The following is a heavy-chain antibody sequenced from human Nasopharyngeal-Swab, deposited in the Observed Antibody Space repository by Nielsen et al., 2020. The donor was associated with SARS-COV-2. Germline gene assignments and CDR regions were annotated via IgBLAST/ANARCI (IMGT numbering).Heavy chain of an antibody. J-gene: IGHJ6*02. Sequence: GESLKISCTTSGFTLSTYAMHWVRQAPGKGLEWVALIWSDSSNTFYADSVQGRFTISRDNSKNTLFLEMNSLRAEDTALYYCASEHPAEYALDVWGLGTTVTVS. V-gene: IGHV3-33*01. CDR1: GFTLSTYA. CDR3: ASEHPAEYALDV. CDR2: IWSDSSNT.